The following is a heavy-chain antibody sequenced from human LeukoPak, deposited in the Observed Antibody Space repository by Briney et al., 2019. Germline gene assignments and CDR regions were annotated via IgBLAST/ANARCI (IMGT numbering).Heavy chain of an antibody. J-gene: IGHJ3*02. CDR1: GYSISSGYY. CDR3: ATPYCSSTSCYDVFDI. D-gene: IGHD2-2*01. Sequence: SETLSLTCAVSGYSISSGYYWGWIRQPPGKGLEWIGSIYHSGSTYYNPSLKSRVTISVDTSKNQFSLKLSSVTAADTAVYYCATPYCSSTSCYDVFDIWGQGTMVTVSS. V-gene: IGHV4-38-2*01. CDR2: IYHSGST.